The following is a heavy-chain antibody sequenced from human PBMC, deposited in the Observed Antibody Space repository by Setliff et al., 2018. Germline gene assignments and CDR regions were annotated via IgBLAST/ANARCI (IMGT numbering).Heavy chain of an antibody. D-gene: IGHD2-2*01. CDR2: ISYDGINK. CDR3: TTDRAGCYGTTCFNAFEI. CDR1: GFTFNSYA. Sequence: GGSLRLSCAASGFTFNSYAMHWVRQAPGKGLEWLAVISYDGINKYYADSVRGRFTISRDNSKNTLYLYMDSLKTEDTAVYYCTTDRAGCYGTTCFNAFEIWGHGTMVTVSS. V-gene: IGHV3-30*07. J-gene: IGHJ3*02.